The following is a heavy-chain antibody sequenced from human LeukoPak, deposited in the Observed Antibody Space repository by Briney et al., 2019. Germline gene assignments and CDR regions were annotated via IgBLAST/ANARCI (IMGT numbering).Heavy chain of an antibody. D-gene: IGHD3-22*01. Sequence: PGGSLRLSCAASGFTFSSYAMSWVRQAPGKGLEWVSGISGSGGSTYYADSVKGRFTISRDNSKNTLYLQMNSLRAEDTAVYYCASAYYYDSSGYYDAFDIWGQGTMVTVSS. J-gene: IGHJ3*02. V-gene: IGHV3-23*01. CDR1: GFTFSSYA. CDR2: ISGSGGST. CDR3: ASAYYYDSSGYYDAFDI.